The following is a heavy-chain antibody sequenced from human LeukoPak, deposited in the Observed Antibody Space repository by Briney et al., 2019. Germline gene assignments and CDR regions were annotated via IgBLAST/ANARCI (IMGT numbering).Heavy chain of an antibody. CDR3: ARKNGLDY. CDR2: ITYDGSTR. V-gene: IGHV3-30*03. CDR1: GFTFNSYG. Sequence: GGSLRLSCVGSGFTFNSYGMHWVRQAPGKGLQWVAAITYDGSTRYHADSVKGRFTISRDNAKNSLYLQMNSLRAEDTAVYYCARKNGLDYWGQGTLVTVSS. J-gene: IGHJ4*02.